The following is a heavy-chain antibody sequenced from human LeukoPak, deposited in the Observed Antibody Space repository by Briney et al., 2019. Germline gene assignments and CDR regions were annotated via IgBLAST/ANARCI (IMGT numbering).Heavy chain of an antibody. CDR2: MNPNSGNT. Sequence: ASVKVSCKASGGTFSSYTISWVRQAPGQGLEWMGWMNPNSGNTGYAQKFQGRVTMTRNTSISTAYMELSSLRSEDTAVYYCASLFCSSTSCSYNWFDPWGQGTLVTVSS. CDR1: GGTFSSYT. CDR3: ASLFCSSTSCSYNWFDP. V-gene: IGHV1-8*02. D-gene: IGHD2-2*01. J-gene: IGHJ5*02.